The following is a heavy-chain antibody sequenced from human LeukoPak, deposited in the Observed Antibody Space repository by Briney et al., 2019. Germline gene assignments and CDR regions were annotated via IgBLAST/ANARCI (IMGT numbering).Heavy chain of an antibody. CDR1: GFTFSSYS. D-gene: IGHD3-3*02. V-gene: IGHV3-21*04. Sequence: GGSLRLSCAASGFTFSSYSMNWVRQAPGKGLEWVSSISSSSSYIYYADSVKGRFTISRDKSKNTLYLQMNSLRAEDTAVYYCAKGQISRSDRFDYWGQGTLVTVSS. J-gene: IGHJ4*02. CDR3: AKGQISRSDRFDY. CDR2: ISSSSSYI.